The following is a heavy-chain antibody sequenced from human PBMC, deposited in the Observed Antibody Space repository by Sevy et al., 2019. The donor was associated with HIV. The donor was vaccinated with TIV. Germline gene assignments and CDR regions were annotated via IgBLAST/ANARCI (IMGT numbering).Heavy chain of an antibody. V-gene: IGHV3-21*01. Sequence: GGSLRLSCAASGFTFSSYSMNWVRQAPGKGLEWVSSISSSSSYIYYADSVKGRFTISRDNAKNSLYLQMNSLRAEDTAVYYCARVILGPLSGYIPDDAFDIWGQGTMVTVSS. CDR3: ARVILGPLSGYIPDDAFDI. CDR1: GFTFSSYS. CDR2: ISSSSSYI. D-gene: IGHD3-3*01. J-gene: IGHJ3*02.